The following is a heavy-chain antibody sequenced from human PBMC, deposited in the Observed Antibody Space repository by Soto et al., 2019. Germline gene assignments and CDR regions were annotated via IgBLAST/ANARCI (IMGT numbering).Heavy chain of an antibody. CDR1: GYTFTSYG. CDR2: ISAYNGNT. D-gene: IGHD1-26*01. V-gene: IGHV1-18*04. CDR3: ARDPIPRGSYYYYGMDV. Sequence: RASVKVSCKASGYTFTSYGISWVRQAPGQGLEWMGWISAYNGNTNYAQKLQGRVTMTTDTSTSTAYMELRSLRSDDTAVYYCARDPIPRGSYYYYGMDVWGQGTTVTVSS. J-gene: IGHJ6*02.